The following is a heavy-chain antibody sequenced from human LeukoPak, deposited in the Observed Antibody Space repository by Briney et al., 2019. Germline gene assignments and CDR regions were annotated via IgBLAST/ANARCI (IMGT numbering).Heavy chain of an antibody. Sequence: SETLSLTCAVYGGSFSGYYWSWIRQPPGKGLEWIGEINHSGSTNYNPSLKSRVTISVDASKNQFSLKLSSVTAADTAVYYCARGLRSYGGVDYWGQGTLVTVSS. D-gene: IGHD1-26*01. V-gene: IGHV4-34*09. CDR1: GGSFSGYY. CDR3: ARGLRSYGGVDY. CDR2: INHSGST. J-gene: IGHJ4*02.